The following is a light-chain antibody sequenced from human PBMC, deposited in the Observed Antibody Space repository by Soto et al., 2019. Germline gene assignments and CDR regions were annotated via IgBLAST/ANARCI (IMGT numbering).Light chain of an antibody. J-gene: IGKJ4*01. CDR1: ENVNTY. CDR3: QQRVDWPRT. V-gene: IGKV3-11*01. CDR2: DSS. Sequence: ETVLTQSPATLSLSPGERATLSCRASENVNTYLAWFQQKSGQAPRLLIYDSSHPATGTPGRFSGSGSGTDFTPTISRVAADVFGTYYCQQRVDWPRTFGGGTRVQI.